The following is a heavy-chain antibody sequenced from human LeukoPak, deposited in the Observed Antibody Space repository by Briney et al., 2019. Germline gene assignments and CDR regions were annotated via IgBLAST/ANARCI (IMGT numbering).Heavy chain of an antibody. J-gene: IGHJ4*02. D-gene: IGHD1-26*01. V-gene: IGHV3-74*01. CDR1: GFTFSSYW. Sequence: GGSLRLSCAASGFTFSSYWMHWVRQGPGKGLVWVSRINSDGSRTNYADSVKGRFTISRDNAKNMLYLQMNSLRDEDTAVYYCARSSGTYSHDYWGQGTLVTVSS. CDR3: ARSSGTYSHDY. CDR2: INSDGSRT.